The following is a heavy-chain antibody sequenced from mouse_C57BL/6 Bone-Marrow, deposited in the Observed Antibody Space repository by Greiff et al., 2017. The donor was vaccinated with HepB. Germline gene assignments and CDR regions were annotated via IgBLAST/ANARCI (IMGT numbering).Heavy chain of an antibody. J-gene: IGHJ1*03. V-gene: IGHV1-18*01. Sequence: EVQLQQSGPELVKPGASVKIPCKASGYTFTDYNMDWVKQSHGKSLEWIGDINPNNGGTIYNQKFKGKATLTVDKSSSTAYMELRSLTSEDTAVYYCARSGYGSSYGYFDVWGTGTTVTVAS. D-gene: IGHD1-1*01. CDR3: ARSGYGSSYGYFDV. CDR2: INPNNGGT. CDR1: GYTFTDYN.